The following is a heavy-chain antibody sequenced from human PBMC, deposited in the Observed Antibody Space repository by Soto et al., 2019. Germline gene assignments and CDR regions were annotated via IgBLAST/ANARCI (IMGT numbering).Heavy chain of an antibody. CDR1: KFTITSYW. CDR3: AREVSHGYVLRGMDV. Sequence: EVQLVESGGGLVQPGGSVRLSCAASKFTITSYWMHWVRQAPGKGLVWVSRINSDGSSISYADAVKGRFTISRDNAKTTLYLQMNSLRVEDTAVYYCAREVSHGYVLRGMDVWGQGTTVTVFS. CDR2: INSDGSSI. J-gene: IGHJ6*02. V-gene: IGHV3-74*01. D-gene: IGHD5-18*01.